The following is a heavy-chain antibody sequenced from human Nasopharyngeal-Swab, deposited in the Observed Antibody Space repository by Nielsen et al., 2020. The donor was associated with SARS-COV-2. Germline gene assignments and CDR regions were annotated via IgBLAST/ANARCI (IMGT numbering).Heavy chain of an antibody. V-gene: IGHV3-23*01. CDR1: GFIFSDYA. J-gene: IGHJ6*02. D-gene: IGHD5-18*01. CDR3: VKGDTATSDYYYGMDV. Sequence: GGSLRLSCAASGFIFSDYAMNWVRQAPRKGLEWVSGMTGSGESTYYADSVKGRFAISRDSSKNTLYLQTNNLRAEDTAVYFCVKGDTATSDYYYGMDVWGQGTTVTVSS. CDR2: MTGSGEST.